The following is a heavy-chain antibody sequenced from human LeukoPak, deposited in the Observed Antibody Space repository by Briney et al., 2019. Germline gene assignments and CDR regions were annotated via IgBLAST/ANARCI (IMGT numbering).Heavy chain of an antibody. V-gene: IGHV3-23*01. J-gene: IGHJ4*02. Sequence: GRSLRLSCAASGFTLSTYAMSWVRQTPGKGLEWVAATSSSDSDTYHADSVRGRFTISRDNSKHTLYLQMNSLRAEDAAVYFCAKAPVTSCRGAYCYPFDSRGQGGLVAV. CDR2: TSSSDSDT. CDR3: AKAPVTSCRGAYCYPFDS. D-gene: IGHD2-21*01. CDR1: GFTLSTYA.